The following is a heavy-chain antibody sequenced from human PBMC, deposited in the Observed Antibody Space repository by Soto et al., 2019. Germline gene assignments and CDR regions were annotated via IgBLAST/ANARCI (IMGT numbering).Heavy chain of an antibody. V-gene: IGHV4-34*01. CDR1: GGSFSGYY. CDR2: INHSGST. Sequence: PSETLSLTCAVYGGSFSGYYWSWIRQPPGKGLEWIGEINHSGSTNYNPSLKSRVTISVDTSKNQFSLKLSSVTAADTAVYYCARGEEVYSGYERYGMDVWGQGTTVTVSS. CDR3: ARGEEVYSGYERYGMDV. D-gene: IGHD5-12*01. J-gene: IGHJ6*02.